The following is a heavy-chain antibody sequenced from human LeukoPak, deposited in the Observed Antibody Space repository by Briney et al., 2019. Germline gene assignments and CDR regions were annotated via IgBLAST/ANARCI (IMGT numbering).Heavy chain of an antibody. J-gene: IGHJ4*02. Sequence: SVKVSCKASGGTFSSYAISWVRQAPGQGLEWMGGIIPIFGTANYAQKFQGRVTMTRDTSISTAYMELSRLRSDDTAVYYCARTLYYYDSSGYRTLDYWGQGTLVTVSS. CDR3: ARTLYYYDSSGYRTLDY. CDR1: GGTFSSYA. CDR2: IIPIFGTA. V-gene: IGHV1-69*05. D-gene: IGHD3-22*01.